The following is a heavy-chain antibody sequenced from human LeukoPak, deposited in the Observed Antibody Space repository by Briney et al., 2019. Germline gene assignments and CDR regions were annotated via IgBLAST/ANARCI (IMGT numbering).Heavy chain of an antibody. V-gene: IGHV1-8*01. CDR2: MNPNSGNT. CDR1: GYTFTSYD. CDR3: ARVPDLRYFDWLPDNYWFDP. D-gene: IGHD3-9*01. Sequence: GASVKVSCKASGYTFTSYDINWVRQATGQGLEWMGWMNPNSGNTGYAQKFQGRVTMTRNTSISTAYMELSSLRSEDTAVYYCARVPDLRYFDWLPDNYWFDPWGQGTLVTVSS. J-gene: IGHJ5*02.